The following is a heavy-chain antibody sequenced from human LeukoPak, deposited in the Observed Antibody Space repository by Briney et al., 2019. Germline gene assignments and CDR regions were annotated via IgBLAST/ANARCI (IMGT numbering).Heavy chain of an antibody. CDR3: ARPSSSGWYLDDAFDI. CDR2: IYPGDSDT. V-gene: IGHV5-51*01. CDR1: GYTFTSYG. D-gene: IGHD6-19*01. Sequence: ASVKVSCKASGYTFTSYGIGWVRQMPGKGLEWMGIIYPGDSDTRYSPSFQGQVTISADKSISTAYLQWSSLKASDTAMYYCARPSSSGWYLDDAFDIWGQGTMVTVSS. J-gene: IGHJ3*02.